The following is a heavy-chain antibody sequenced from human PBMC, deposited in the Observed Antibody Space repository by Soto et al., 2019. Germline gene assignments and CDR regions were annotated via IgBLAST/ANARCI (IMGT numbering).Heavy chain of an antibody. D-gene: IGHD2-2*01. Sequence: ASVKVSCKASGYTFTSYDINWVRQATGQGLEWMGWMNPNSGNTGYAQKFQGRVTMTRNTSISTAYVELSSLRSEDTAVYYCARGGGREYQLLGGYGWFDPWGQGTLVTVSS. J-gene: IGHJ5*02. CDR1: GYTFTSYD. CDR2: MNPNSGNT. CDR3: ARGGGREYQLLGGYGWFDP. V-gene: IGHV1-8*01.